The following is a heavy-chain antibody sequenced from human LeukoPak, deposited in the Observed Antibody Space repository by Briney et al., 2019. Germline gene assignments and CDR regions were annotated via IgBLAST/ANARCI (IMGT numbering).Heavy chain of an antibody. V-gene: IGHV4-34*01. CDR3: ARVLTGTTGYYYYYMDV. Sequence: SETLSLTCAVYGGSFSGYYWSWIRQPPGKGLEWIGEINHSGSTNYNPSLKSRVTISVDTSKNQFSLKLSSVTAADTAVYYCARVLTGTTGYYYYYMDVWGKGTTVTVSS. J-gene: IGHJ6*03. CDR2: INHSGST. CDR1: GGSFSGYY. D-gene: IGHD1-7*01.